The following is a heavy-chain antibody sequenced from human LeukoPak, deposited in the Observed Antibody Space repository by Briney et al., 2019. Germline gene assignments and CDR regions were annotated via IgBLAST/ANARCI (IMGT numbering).Heavy chain of an antibody. V-gene: IGHV3-23*01. Sequence: GGSLRLSCAASGFTFSSYAMTWVRQAPGKGLEWVSTIGGSGGRTYYADSVKGRFTISRDNSKNTLYLQMNSLRAEDTAVYYCAKDPCDSSGRIDYWGQGTLVTVAS. J-gene: IGHJ4*02. CDR3: AKDPCDSSGRIDY. CDR1: GFTFSSYA. D-gene: IGHD3-22*01. CDR2: IGGSGGRT.